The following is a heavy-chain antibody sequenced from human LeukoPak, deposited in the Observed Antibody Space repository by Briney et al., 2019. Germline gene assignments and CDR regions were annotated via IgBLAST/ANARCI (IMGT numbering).Heavy chain of an antibody. J-gene: IGHJ6*03. D-gene: IGHD2-2*01. CDR1: GYTFTSYA. CDR3: ASSYCSSTSCLGDYYYYYYMDV. V-gene: IGHV7-4-1*02. Sequence: ASVKVSCKASGYTFTSYAMNWVRQAPGQGLEWMGWINTNTGNPTYAQGFTGRFVFSLDTSVSTAYLQISSLKAEDTAVYYCASSYCSSTSCLGDYYYYYYMDVWGKGTTVTVSS. CDR2: INTNTGNP.